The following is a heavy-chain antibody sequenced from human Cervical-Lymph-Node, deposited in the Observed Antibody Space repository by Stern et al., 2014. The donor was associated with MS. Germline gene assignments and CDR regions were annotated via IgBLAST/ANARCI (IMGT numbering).Heavy chain of an antibody. J-gene: IGHJ4*02. Sequence: QVQLVQSGAEVKKPGASVQVSCKASGYTFSNYYMHWVRQAPGQGPEWVAMINPSGGGANYAPKFQGSLTVTRDTSTSTVHLQLSSLRSEDTAIYYCARGYSYGRPRFEFWGQGSLVTVSS. D-gene: IGHD2-15*01. V-gene: IGHV1-46*01. CDR1: GYTFSNYY. CDR3: ARGYSYGRPRFEF. CDR2: INPSGGGA.